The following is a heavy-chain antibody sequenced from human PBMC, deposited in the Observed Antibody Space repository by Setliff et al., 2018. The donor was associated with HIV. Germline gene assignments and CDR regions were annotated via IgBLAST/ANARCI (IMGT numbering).Heavy chain of an antibody. V-gene: IGHV4-38-2*01. J-gene: IGHJ3*02. Sequence: SETLSLTCAVSGYSISSGYYWGWIRQPPGKGLEWIGTIYHAGNTYYNPSLKSRVTISVDTSKNQISLRLNSLTAADTALYYCARGTTLNVVPDAFDIWGQGTMVTRLL. D-gene: IGHD4-17*01. CDR2: IYHAGNT. CDR1: GYSISSGYY. CDR3: ARGTTLNVVPDAFDI.